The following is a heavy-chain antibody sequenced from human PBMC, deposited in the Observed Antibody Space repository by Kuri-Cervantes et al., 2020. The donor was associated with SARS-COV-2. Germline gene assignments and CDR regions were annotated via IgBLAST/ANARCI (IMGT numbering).Heavy chain of an antibody. V-gene: IGHV4-59*01. CDR2: IYSTGAT. J-gene: IGHJ6*03. CDR3: ARLRRHNDGWFATGYYMDV. CDR1: GGSIKNYF. Sequence: GSLRLSCTVSGGSIKNYFWTWIRQSPGKGLEWIGHIYSTGATNYNPSLKSRVAISLDTSKSQFSLKLNSVTAADTALYYCARLRRHNDGWFATGYYMDVWGKGTTVTVSS. D-gene: IGHD6-19*01.